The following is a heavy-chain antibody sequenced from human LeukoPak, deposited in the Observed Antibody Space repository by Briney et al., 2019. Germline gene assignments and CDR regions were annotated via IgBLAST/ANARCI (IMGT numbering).Heavy chain of an antibody. CDR2: IYTSGST. CDR1: GGSISSYY. V-gene: IGHV4-4*07. J-gene: IGHJ6*02. CDR3: ASNSDYDPENYYYYYGMDV. D-gene: IGHD3-16*01. Sequence: PSETLPLTCTVSGGSISSYYWSWIRQPAGKGLEWIGRIYTSGSTNYNPSLKSRVTMSVDTSKNQFSLKLSSVTAADTAVYYCASNSDYDPENYYYYYGMDVWGQGTTVTVSS.